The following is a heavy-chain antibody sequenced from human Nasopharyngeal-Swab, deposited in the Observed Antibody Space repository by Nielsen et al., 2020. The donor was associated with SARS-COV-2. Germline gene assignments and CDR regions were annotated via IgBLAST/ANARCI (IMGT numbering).Heavy chain of an antibody. CDR2: ISGSAGRT. CDR1: GFTFTSYA. V-gene: IGHV3-23*01. CDR3: AKSGAVTTPIDY. Sequence: GESLKISCAASGFTFTSYAMSWVRQAPGKGLEWVSAISGSAGRTYYADSVKGRFTISRDNSKNTLYLQMNSLRAEDTAVYYCAKSGAVTTPIDYWGQGTLVTVSS. D-gene: IGHD4-17*01. J-gene: IGHJ4*02.